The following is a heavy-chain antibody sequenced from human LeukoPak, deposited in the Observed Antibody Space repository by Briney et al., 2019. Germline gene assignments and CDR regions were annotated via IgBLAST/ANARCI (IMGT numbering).Heavy chain of an antibody. CDR2: ISSSSSYI. D-gene: IGHD3-3*01. CDR3: AKGDSFDFWSGYYGYYFDY. CDR1: GFTFSIYG. J-gene: IGHJ4*02. Sequence: GGSLRLSCAASGFTFSIYGMHWVRQAPGKGLEWVSSISSSSSYIYYADSVKGRFTISRDNAKNSLYLQMNSLRAEDTAVYYCAKGDSFDFWSGYYGYYFDYWGQGTLVTVSS. V-gene: IGHV3-21*04.